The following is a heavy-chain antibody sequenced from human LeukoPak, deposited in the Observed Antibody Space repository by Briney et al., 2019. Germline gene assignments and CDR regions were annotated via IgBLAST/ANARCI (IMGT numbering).Heavy chain of an antibody. CDR2: IYYSGST. Sequence: SETLSLTCTVSGGSISSYYWSWIRQPPGKGLEWIGYIYYSGSTNYNPSLKSRVTISVDTSKNQFSLKLSSMTAADTAAYYCARSLGYYDSSGYKLHWFDPWGQGTLVTVSS. D-gene: IGHD3-22*01. CDR3: ARSLGYYDSSGYKLHWFDP. V-gene: IGHV4-59*01. J-gene: IGHJ5*02. CDR1: GGSISSYY.